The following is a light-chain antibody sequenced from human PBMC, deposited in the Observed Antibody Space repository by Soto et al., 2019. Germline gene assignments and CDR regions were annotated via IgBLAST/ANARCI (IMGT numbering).Light chain of an antibody. CDR2: GAS. Sequence: VLTQSPGTLSLSPGESATLSCRASQTVSITYLTWYQQKPGQAPRLLIYGASTRAAGIPDRFSGSGSGTDFTLTITRLEPEDSAVYFCQQYTGPPTTFGQGTRLEIK. CDR3: QQYTGPPTT. J-gene: IGKJ5*01. V-gene: IGKV3-20*01. CDR1: QTVSITY.